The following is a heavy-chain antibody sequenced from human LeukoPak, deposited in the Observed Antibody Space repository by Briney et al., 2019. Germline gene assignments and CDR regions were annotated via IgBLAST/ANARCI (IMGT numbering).Heavy chain of an antibody. CDR3: AKNSYYYGSGTFDP. V-gene: IGHV4-30-4*01. J-gene: IGHJ5*02. CDR2: IHYSGST. CDR1: GGSISSGDYY. D-gene: IGHD3-10*01. Sequence: PSQTLSLTSTVSGGSISSGDYYWSWIRQPPGKGLEWIGYIHYSGSTSYNPSLKSRVIISVDTSKNQFSLKLSSVTAADTAVYYCAKNSYYYGSGTFDPWGQGTLVTVSS.